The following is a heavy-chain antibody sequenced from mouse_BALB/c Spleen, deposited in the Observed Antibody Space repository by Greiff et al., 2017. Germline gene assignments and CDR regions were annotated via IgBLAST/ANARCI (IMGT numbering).Heavy chain of an antibody. J-gene: IGHJ4*01. CDR1: GFSLTSYD. D-gene: IGHD6-2*01. CDR2: IWTGGGT. Sequence: VQGVESGPGLVAPSQSLSITCTVSGFSLTSYDISWIRQPPGKGLEWLGVIWTGGGTNYNSAFMSRLSISKDNSKSQVFLKMNSLQTDDTAIYYCVRDGSLAMDYWGQGTSVTVSS. CDR3: VRDGSLAMDY. V-gene: IGHV2-9-2*01.